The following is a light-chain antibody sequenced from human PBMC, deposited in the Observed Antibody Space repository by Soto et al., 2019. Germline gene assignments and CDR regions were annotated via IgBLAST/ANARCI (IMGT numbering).Light chain of an antibody. CDR1: QSISSW. CDR2: KAS. J-gene: IGKJ1*01. Sequence: DIQMTQSPSTLSASVGDRVTITCRASQSISSWLAWYQQKPGKAPKVLIYKASSLESGVPSRFSGSGSGTEFTLTISSLQPDDFATYYCQQYDSYSGTFGQGTKVDIK. CDR3: QQYDSYSGT. V-gene: IGKV1-5*03.